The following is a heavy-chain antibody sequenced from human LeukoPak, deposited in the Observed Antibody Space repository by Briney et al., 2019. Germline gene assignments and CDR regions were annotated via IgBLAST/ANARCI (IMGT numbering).Heavy chain of an antibody. CDR3: VRVGAAFLDDAFDI. CDR1: GFTFSSYW. J-gene: IGHJ3*02. Sequence: GGSLRLSCAASGFTFSSYWMHWVRQAPGKGLVWASRINSDESITTYAGSVKGRFTISRDNAKNSLYLQMNSLRAEDTAVYYCVRVGAAFLDDAFDIWGQGTMVTVSS. V-gene: IGHV3-74*01. D-gene: IGHD2-15*01. CDR2: INSDESIT.